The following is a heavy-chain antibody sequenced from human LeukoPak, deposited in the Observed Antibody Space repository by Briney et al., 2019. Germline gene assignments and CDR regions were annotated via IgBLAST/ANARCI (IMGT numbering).Heavy chain of an antibody. J-gene: IGHJ5*02. CDR2: VNPSSGTT. D-gene: IGHD3-10*01. Sequence: ASVNVSCKASGYSFTTYYMHWVRQAPGQGLEWMGVVNPSSGTTSYAQRFRGIVSMTRDTSTSTVYMELISLRSEDTDLYYCARIRSGSYNGWFYPWGQGTLVTVSS. CDR1: GYSFTTYY. CDR3: ARIRSGSYNGWFYP. V-gene: IGHV1-46*01.